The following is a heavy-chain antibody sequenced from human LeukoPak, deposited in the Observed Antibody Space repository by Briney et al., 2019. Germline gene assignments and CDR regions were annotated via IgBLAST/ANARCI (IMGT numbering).Heavy chain of an antibody. Sequence: ASVKVSCKASGYTLTSYGISWVRQAPGQGLEWMGWISPYNGNTKYAQKLQGRVTMTRDTSTSTAYMELRTLRSDDTAVYYCARGHEAEYGGDRDYWGQGTLVTVSS. CDR3: ARGHEAEYGGDRDY. J-gene: IGHJ4*02. V-gene: IGHV1-18*01. CDR2: ISPYNGNT. CDR1: GYTLTSYG. D-gene: IGHD2-21*02.